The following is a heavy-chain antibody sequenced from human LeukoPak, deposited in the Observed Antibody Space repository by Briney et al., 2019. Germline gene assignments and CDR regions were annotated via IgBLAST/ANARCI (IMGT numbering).Heavy chain of an antibody. V-gene: IGHV3-48*03. CDR2: ISSSGSSI. CDR3: ARDSHKFDSSGYYPDAFDI. CDR1: GLTFSSYE. J-gene: IGHJ3*02. Sequence: PGGSLRLSCAASGLTFSSYEMNWVRQAPGKGLEWVSYISSSGSSIYYADSAKGRFTISRDNAKKSLYLQMHSLRAEDTAVYYCARDSHKFDSSGYYPDAFDIWGQGTMVTVSS. D-gene: IGHD3-22*01.